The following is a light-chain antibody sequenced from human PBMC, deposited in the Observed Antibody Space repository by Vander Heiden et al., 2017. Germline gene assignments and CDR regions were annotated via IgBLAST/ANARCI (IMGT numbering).Light chain of an antibody. Sequence: DIQMTQSPFPLSTSVGDRVTITCQASQDIRRHLSWYQQKPGKAPKVLIYNASNLETGVPSRFSGSGSGTDFTLTISSLQPEDIATYYCQQDGEFPHTFGQGTRLDIK. CDR2: NAS. CDR1: QDIRRH. CDR3: QQDGEFPHT. V-gene: IGKV1-33*01. J-gene: IGKJ5*01.